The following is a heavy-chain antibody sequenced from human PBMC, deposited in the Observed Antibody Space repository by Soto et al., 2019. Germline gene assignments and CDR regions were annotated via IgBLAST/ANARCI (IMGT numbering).Heavy chain of an antibody. D-gene: IGHD2-2*01. V-gene: IGHV1-69*06. CDR2: IIPIFGTA. Sequence: SVKVSCKASGYTFTSYYMHWVRQAPGQGLEWMGGIIPIFGTANYAQKFQGRVTVTADKSTSTAYMELSSLRSEDTAVYYCARGYCSSTSCQAPYYYYYGMDVWGQGTTVTVSS. CDR3: ARGYCSSTSCQAPYYYYYGMDV. CDR1: GYTFTSYY. J-gene: IGHJ6*02.